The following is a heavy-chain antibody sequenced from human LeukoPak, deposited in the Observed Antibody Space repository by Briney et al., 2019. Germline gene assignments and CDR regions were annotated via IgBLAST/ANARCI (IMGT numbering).Heavy chain of an antibody. J-gene: IGHJ4*02. V-gene: IGHV2-5*02. CDR2: IYWDDDK. Sequence: ESGPTLVNPTQTLTLTCTFSGFSLSTSGVGVGWIRQPPGKALEWLALIYWDDDKRYSPSLKSRLTITKDTSENQVVLTMTNMDPVDTATYYCARPVVVVAAPTYYFDYWGQGTLVTVPS. CDR3: ARPVVVVAAPTYYFDY. D-gene: IGHD2-15*01. CDR1: GFSLSTSGVG.